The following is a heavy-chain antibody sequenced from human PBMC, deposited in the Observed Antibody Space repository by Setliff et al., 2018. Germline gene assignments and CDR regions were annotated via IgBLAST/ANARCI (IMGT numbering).Heavy chain of an antibody. CDR3: VRVGVDSRSSTDYHYYMDV. D-gene: IGHD3-22*01. CDR1: GATFSSYG. CDR2: NIPMFGTT. V-gene: IGHV1-69*05. J-gene: IGHJ6*03. Sequence: SVKVSCKASGATFSSYGISWVRQAPGQGLEWMGGNIPMFGTTEYAQKFQGRLTIITDECTNTALMQLSSLRSDDTAVYYCVRVGVDSRSSTDYHYYMDVWGKGTTVTVSS.